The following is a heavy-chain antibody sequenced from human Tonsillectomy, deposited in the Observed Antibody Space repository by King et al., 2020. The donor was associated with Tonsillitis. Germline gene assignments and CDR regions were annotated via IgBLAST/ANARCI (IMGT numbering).Heavy chain of an antibody. J-gene: IGHJ4*02. CDR1: GFTFSNAW. Sequence: VQLVESGGGLVKPGGSLRLSCEASGFTFSNAWMNWVRQAPGKGLEWVGRIRSKIDGGTTDYAAPVKGRFAISRDDSKNTLYLQMNSLKTEDTGVYYCTTLHTAVDVTATLLTGDYWGQGTQVTVSS. CDR2: IRSKIDGGTT. V-gene: IGHV3-15*01. D-gene: IGHD2-21*02. CDR3: TTLHTAVDVTATLLTGDY.